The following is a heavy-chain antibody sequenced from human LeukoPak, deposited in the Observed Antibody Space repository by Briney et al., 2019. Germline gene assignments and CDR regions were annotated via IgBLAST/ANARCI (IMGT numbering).Heavy chain of an antibody. D-gene: IGHD6-6*01. V-gene: IGHV1-2*02. Sequence: GASVKVSCKASGYTFTGYYMHWVRQAPGQGLEWMGWINPNSGGTNYAQKFRGRVTMTRDTSISTAYMELSRLRSDDTAVYYCARDLLRIAARPGAWFDPWGQGTLVTVSS. J-gene: IGHJ5*02. CDR3: ARDLLRIAARPGAWFDP. CDR2: INPNSGGT. CDR1: GYTFTGYY.